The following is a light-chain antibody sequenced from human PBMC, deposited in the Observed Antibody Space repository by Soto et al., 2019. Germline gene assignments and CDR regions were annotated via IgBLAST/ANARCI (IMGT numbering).Light chain of an antibody. J-gene: IGKJ1*01. CDR1: QSINNL. Sequence: DIQMTQSPSSLAAAVGDRVTITCRASQSINNLLSWYKQRPGQAPALLIYGACNLQSGVPSRFSGSGSGADFTLTISSLQSEDFATYCCHQSYATPLAFGQGTRVEF. V-gene: IGKV1-39*01. CDR3: HQSYATPLA. CDR2: GAC.